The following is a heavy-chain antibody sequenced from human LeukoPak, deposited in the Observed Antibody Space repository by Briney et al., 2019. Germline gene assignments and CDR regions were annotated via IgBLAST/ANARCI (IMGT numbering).Heavy chain of an antibody. V-gene: IGHV4-59*01. J-gene: IGHJ4*02. D-gene: IGHD5-24*01. CDR1: GGSISSYY. CDR2: IYYSGST. Sequence: SETLSLACTVSGGSISSYYWSWIRQPPGKGLEWIGYIYYSGSTNYNPSLKSRVTISVDTSKNQFSLKLSSVTAADTAVYYCARVCDGYPGYYFDYWGQGTLVTVSS. CDR3: ARVCDGYPGYYFDY.